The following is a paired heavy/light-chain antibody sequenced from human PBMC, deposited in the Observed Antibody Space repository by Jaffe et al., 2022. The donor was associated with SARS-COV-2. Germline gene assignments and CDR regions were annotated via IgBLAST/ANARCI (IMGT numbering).Light chain of an antibody. CDR3: TSYTGSNNLV. CDR1: SSDVGAYNY. V-gene: IGLV2-8*01. J-gene: IGLJ2*01. CDR2: EVS. Sequence: QSALTQPPSASGSPGQSVTISCTGTSSDVGAYNYVSWYQQHPGKAPKLMIYEVSKRPSGVPDRFSGSKSGNTASLTVSGLQAEDEADYYCTSYTGSNNLVFGGGTKLTVL.
Heavy chain of an antibody. CDR1: GFTFSDYY. CDR2: ISSSGSTM. D-gene: IGHD6-19*01. V-gene: IGHV3-11*01. Sequence: QLQLVESGGGLVKPGGSLRLSCAASGFTFSDYYMSWIRQAPGKGLEWVSYISSSGSTMGYADSVKGRFTISRDNAKNSLYLQMNSLRAEDTALYYCATDRGAVVGDYFDSWGQGTLVTVSS. J-gene: IGHJ4*02. CDR3: ATDRGAVVGDYFDS.